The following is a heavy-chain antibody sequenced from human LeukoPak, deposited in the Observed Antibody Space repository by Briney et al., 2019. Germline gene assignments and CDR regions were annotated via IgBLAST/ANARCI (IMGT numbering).Heavy chain of an antibody. D-gene: IGHD2-2*01. J-gene: IGHJ5*02. Sequence: ASVKVSCKASGYTFTGYYMHWVRQAPGQGLEWMGWINPNSGGTNYAQKFQGRVTMTRDTSISTAYMELSRLRSDDTAVYYCARESDFSSSTNPQSLSAGWFDPWGQGTLVTVSS. CDR3: ARESDFSSSTNPQSLSAGWFDP. V-gene: IGHV1-2*02. CDR2: INPNSGGT. CDR1: GYTFTGYY.